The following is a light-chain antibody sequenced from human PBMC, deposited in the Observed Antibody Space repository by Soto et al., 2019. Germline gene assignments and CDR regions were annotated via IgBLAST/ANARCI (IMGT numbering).Light chain of an antibody. Sequence: EIVLTQSPATLSLSPGERATLSCRASQSVSSYLAWYQQKPGQAPRLLIYDASNRATGIPARFSGSGSGTDFTLTISSQEPEDFAVYYCQQRSNWPPIFGGGPKVEIK. V-gene: IGKV3-11*01. CDR2: DAS. J-gene: IGKJ4*01. CDR3: QQRSNWPPI. CDR1: QSVSSY.